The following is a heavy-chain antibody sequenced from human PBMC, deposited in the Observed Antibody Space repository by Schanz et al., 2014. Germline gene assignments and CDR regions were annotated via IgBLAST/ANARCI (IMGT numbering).Heavy chain of an antibody. D-gene: IGHD3-22*01. J-gene: IGHJ5*02. CDR3: AREVGLYDRGWFDP. CDR1: GGTFSSDT. Sequence: QVHLVQSGAEVKKPGSSVKVSCKASGGTFSSDTFSWVRQAPGQGLEWMGRIVPIAGITNYAQRFQGRVTITADKSSDTAYMELSSLRSEYTAVYYCAREVGLYDRGWFDPWGQGTLVTVSS. V-gene: IGHV1-69*08. CDR2: IVPIAGIT.